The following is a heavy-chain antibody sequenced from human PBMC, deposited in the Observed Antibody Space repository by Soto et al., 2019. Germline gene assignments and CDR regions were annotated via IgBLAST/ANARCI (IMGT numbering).Heavy chain of an antibody. CDR1: GFTFSSYA. CDR2: ISGSGGST. V-gene: IGHV3-23*01. Sequence: EVQLLESGGGLVQPGGSLRLSCAASGFTFSSYAMSWVRQAPGKGLEWVSAISGSGGSTYYADSVKGRFTISRDNSMNTLYLQMNSLRAEDTAVYYCTGTYDSSGYSGYWGQGTLVTVSS. D-gene: IGHD3-22*01. CDR3: TGTYDSSGYSGY. J-gene: IGHJ4*02.